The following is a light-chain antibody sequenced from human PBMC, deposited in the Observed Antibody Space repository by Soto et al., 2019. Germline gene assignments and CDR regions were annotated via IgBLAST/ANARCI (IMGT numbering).Light chain of an antibody. V-gene: IGKV1-39*01. CDR2: AAS. Sequence: DLQMTQSPSSLSASVGDRVSITCQTSDIISNYLNWYQQKPGEAPRLLIYAASTLQSGVPSRFSGSGSGTEFTLTITSLQREDFATYYCQQGYTTHRTFGQGTKLEI. J-gene: IGKJ2*02. CDR3: QQGYTTHRT. CDR1: DIISNY.